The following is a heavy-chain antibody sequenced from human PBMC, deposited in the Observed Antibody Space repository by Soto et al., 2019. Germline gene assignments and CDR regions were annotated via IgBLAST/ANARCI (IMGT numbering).Heavy chain of an antibody. Sequence: PGGPLRLSCAASGFTFSNYWMTWVRQAPGKRLEWVANIKEDGSEKHYVDSVKGRFTISRDNAKNSLYLQMNSLRVEYTAVYFRSLYVVVGVNALNYWCPAPLVTVS. CDR3: SLYVVVGVNALNY. V-gene: IGHV3-7*01. CDR1: GFTFSNYW. D-gene: IGHD2-21*01. CDR2: IKEDGSEK. J-gene: IGHJ4*02.